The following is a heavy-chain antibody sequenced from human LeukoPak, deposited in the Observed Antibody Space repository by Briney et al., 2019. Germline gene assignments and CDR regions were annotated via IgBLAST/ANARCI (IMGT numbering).Heavy chain of an antibody. CDR3: ARAYSSGSYYFDY. Sequence: GGSLRLSCAAPGFTFSSYEMNWVRQAPGKGLEWVSYISSSGSTIYYADSVKGRFTISRDNAKNSLYLQMNSLRAEDTAVYYCARAYSSGSYYFDYWGQGTLVTVSS. D-gene: IGHD6-19*01. J-gene: IGHJ4*02. V-gene: IGHV3-48*03. CDR2: ISSSGSTI. CDR1: GFTFSSYE.